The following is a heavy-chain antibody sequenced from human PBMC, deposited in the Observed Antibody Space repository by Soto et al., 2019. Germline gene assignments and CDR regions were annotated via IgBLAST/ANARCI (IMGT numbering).Heavy chain of an antibody. J-gene: IGHJ4*02. Sequence: PGGSLRLSCAASGFTVSSNYMSWVRQAPGKGLEWVSVIYSGGSTYYADSVKGRFTISRDNSKNTLYLQMNSLRAEDTAVYYCARVAPVEYYFDYWGQGTLVTVSS. V-gene: IGHV3-53*01. CDR3: ARVAPVEYYFDY. CDR1: GFTVSSNY. CDR2: IYSGGST. D-gene: IGHD1-1*01.